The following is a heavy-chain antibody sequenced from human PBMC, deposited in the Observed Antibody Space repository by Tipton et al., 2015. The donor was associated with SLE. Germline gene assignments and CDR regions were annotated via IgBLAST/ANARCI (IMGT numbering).Heavy chain of an antibody. D-gene: IGHD5-12*01. J-gene: IGHJ6*03. Sequence: QLVQSGGGVVQPGRSLRLSCAASGFTFSIYAMHWVRQAPGKGLEWVAVISYDGSNKYYADSVKGRFTISRDNSKNTLYLQMNSLRAEDTAVYYCASDYEAYYYYMDVWGKGTTVTVSS. V-gene: IGHV3-30-3*01. CDR3: ASDYEAYYYYMDV. CDR1: GFTFSIYA. CDR2: ISYDGSNK.